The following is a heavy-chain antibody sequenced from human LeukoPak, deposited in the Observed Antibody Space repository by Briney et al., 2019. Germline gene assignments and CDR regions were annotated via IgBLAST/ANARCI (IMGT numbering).Heavy chain of an antibody. CDR2: ISYDGSNK. J-gene: IGHJ3*02. CDR3: AKDLSRYCGGDCFYGFAFDI. Sequence: GSLRLSCAASGFTFSSYGMHWVRQAPGKGLEWVAVISYDGSNKYYADSVKGQFTISRDNSKNTLYLQMNSLRAEDTAVYYCAKDLSRYCGGDCFYGFAFDIWGQGTMVTVSS. V-gene: IGHV3-30*18. D-gene: IGHD2-21*02. CDR1: GFTFSSYG.